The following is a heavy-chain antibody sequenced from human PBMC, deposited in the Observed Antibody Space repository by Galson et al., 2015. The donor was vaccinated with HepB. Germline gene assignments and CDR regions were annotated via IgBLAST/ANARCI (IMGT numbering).Heavy chain of an antibody. CDR3: AKSGTTPEGDIVRVPAAPDV. CDR2: ISFDGSYK. V-gene: IGHV3-30*18. CDR1: GFTFSSYG. D-gene: IGHD2-2*01. J-gene: IGHJ6*02. Sequence: SLRLSCAASGFTFSSYGMLWVRQAPGKGLEWVAVISFDGSYKSYADSLKGRFTISRDNSKNTLYLQMNSLRPEDTAVYYCAKSGTTPEGDIVRVPAAPDVWGQGTTVTVSS.